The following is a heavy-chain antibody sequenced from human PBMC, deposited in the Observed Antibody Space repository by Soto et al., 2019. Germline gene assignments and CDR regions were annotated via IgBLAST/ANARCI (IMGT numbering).Heavy chain of an antibody. D-gene: IGHD6-19*01. CDR3: ARSVAVPGAHIDY. V-gene: IGHV4-59*01. Sequence: SETLSLTCSVAGGSISGSYWSWIRQSPGKGLEWLGYVYYTGSTNYSPSLRSRVSISVDTSKNEFSLRLSSVTAADTAVYFCARSVAVPGAHIDYWGQGTQVPVSS. CDR1: GGSISGSY. CDR2: VYYTGST. J-gene: IGHJ4*02.